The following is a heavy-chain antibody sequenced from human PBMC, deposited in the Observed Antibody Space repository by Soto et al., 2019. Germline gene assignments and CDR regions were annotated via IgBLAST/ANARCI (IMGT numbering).Heavy chain of an antibody. CDR3: ARVVSWAARYGFEP. V-gene: IGHV1-2*02. CDR1: GYTFTGYF. CDR2: INPNTGGT. J-gene: IGHJ5*02. D-gene: IGHD1-1*01. Sequence: QVQLVQSGAEVKKPGASVKVSCKASGYTFTGYFIHWLRDVPGQGLEHLGWINPNTGGTDYAQKFQGRVTMTRETSISTVVMDLKRLTSADTSVYYCARVVSWAARYGFEPWRQGPLVTVSA.